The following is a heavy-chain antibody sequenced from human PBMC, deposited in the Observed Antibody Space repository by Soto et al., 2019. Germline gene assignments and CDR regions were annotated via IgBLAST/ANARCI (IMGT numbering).Heavy chain of an antibody. J-gene: IGHJ6*04. Sequence: GGSLRLSCAASGFTFSSYAMSWVRQAPGKGLEWVSAISGSGGSTYYADSVKGRFTISRDNSKNTLYLQMNSLRAEDTAVYYCEKDYYGSGSYYNPYYYGTDVWGKGTTVTVSS. CDR3: EKDYYGSGSYYNPYYYGTDV. CDR2: ISGSGGST. CDR1: GFTFSSYA. V-gene: IGHV3-23*01. D-gene: IGHD3-10*01.